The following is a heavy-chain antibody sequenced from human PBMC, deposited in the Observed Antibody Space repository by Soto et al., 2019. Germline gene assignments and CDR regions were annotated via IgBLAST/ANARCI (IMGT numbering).Heavy chain of an antibody. CDR1: GFSFRDYD. CDR3: ARAYLGRLPRRADYYYAMDV. V-gene: IGHV3-13*05. CDR2: LGAARDP. Sequence: EVQLVESGGGSVQPGESLRLSCAGSGFSFRDYDMHWVRQRKGKGLEWVSALGAARDPYYVGSVKGRFSFSRDNAQNSLFLQMNNLRVDDTAVYFCARAYLGRLPRRADYYYAMDVWGRGTTVTVSS. D-gene: IGHD1-26*01. J-gene: IGHJ6*02.